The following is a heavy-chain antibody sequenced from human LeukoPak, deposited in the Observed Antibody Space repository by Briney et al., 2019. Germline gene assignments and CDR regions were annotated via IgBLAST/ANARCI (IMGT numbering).Heavy chain of an antibody. Sequence: GGSLRLSCAASGFTVSNNFMNWVRQAPGKGLEWVSLIYSGGSTYYADSVKGRFTISRENSKNTLYLQMNSLRAEDTAVYYCAREIAAAAQGDYWGQGTLVTVSS. D-gene: IGHD6-13*01. V-gene: IGHV3-53*05. CDR3: AREIAAAAQGDY. CDR1: GFTVSNNF. J-gene: IGHJ4*02. CDR2: IYSGGST.